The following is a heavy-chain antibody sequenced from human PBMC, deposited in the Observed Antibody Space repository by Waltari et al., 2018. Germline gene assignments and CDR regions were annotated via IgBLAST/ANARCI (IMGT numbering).Heavy chain of an antibody. CDR1: GYSFTSYW. J-gene: IGHJ3*02. CDR2: IYPGDSDA. CDR3: ARPCSPSSVDAFDI. V-gene: IGHV5-51*01. Sequence: EVQLVQSGAEVKKPGESLKISCKGSGYSFTSYWIAWVRQMPGKGLEWMGIIYPGDSDASYSPSFQGQVTISVDKSISTAYLQWSSLKASDTAIYYCARPCSPSSVDAFDIWGQGTMVTVAS. D-gene: IGHD2-2*01.